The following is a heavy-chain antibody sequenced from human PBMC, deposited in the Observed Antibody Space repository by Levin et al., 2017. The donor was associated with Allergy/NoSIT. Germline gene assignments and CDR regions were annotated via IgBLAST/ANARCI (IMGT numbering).Heavy chain of an antibody. V-gene: IGHV3-23*01. CDR1: GFTFSSYA. J-gene: IGHJ4*02. D-gene: IGHD3-3*01. CDR2: IVDSGAST. Sequence: GESLKISCAASGFTFSSYALSWVRQAPGKGLEWVSGIVDSGASTYYADSVKGRFTISRDNSKNTLYLQMNSLRAEDPAMYYCTKDDLFARGATYRYAGFDSWGQGTLVTVSS. CDR3: TKDDLFARGATYRYAGFDS.